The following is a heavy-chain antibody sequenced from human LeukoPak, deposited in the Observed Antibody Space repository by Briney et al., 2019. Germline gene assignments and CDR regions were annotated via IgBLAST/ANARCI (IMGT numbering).Heavy chain of an antibody. J-gene: IGHJ6*03. CDR2: ISGSGGST. V-gene: IGHV3-23*01. CDR3: AKDGGGTIFGMVIILHYMDV. D-gene: IGHD3-3*01. CDR1: GFTFNNYV. Sequence: GGSLRLSCAASGFTFNNYVMNWVRQAPGEGLEGVSTISGSGGSTYYADSVKGRFTISRDNSNNTLSMQMNSLRAEDTAVYYCAKDGGGTIFGMVIILHYMDVWGKGTTVTVSS.